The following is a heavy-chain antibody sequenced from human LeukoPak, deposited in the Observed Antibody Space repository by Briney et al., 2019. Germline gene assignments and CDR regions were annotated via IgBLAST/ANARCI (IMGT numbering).Heavy chain of an antibody. CDR1: GFTFSSYA. D-gene: IGHD6-19*01. CDR2: ISGSGGTI. CDR3: ATGIAVAGNFDY. V-gene: IGHV3-23*01. Sequence: GGSLRLSCAASGFTFSSYAMSWVRQAPGKGLEWVSAISGSGGTILHADSVKGRFTISRDNSKNTLYLQMSSLSAEDTALYHCATGIAVAGNFDYWGQGTLVTVSS. J-gene: IGHJ4*02.